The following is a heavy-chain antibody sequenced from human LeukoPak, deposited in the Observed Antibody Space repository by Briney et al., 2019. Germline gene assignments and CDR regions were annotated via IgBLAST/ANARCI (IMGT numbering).Heavy chain of an antibody. CDR2: IYHSGST. V-gene: IGHV4-38-2*01. CDR3: ARTDYYDSSGGLPGYFDY. Sequence: SETLSLTCAVSGYSISSGYYRGWIRQPPGKGLEWSGSIYHSGSTYYNPSLKSRVTISVDTSKNQFSLKLRSVTAADTAVYYCARTDYYDSSGGLPGYFDYWGQGTLVTVSS. CDR1: GYSISSGYY. D-gene: IGHD3-22*01. J-gene: IGHJ4*02.